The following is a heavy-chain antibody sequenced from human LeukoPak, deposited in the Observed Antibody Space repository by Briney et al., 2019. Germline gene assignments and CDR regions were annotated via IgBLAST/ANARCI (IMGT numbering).Heavy chain of an antibody. CDR3: AGAYCSGGSCYSAYFDY. J-gene: IGHJ4*02. CDR1: GFXFTSYW. CDR2: INQDGSEK. Sequence: PGGSLRLSCVASGFXFTSYWMSWVRQAPGKGLEWVANINQDGSEKLYVDSVKGRFTISRDNSKNTLYLQMNSLRAEDTAVYYCAGAYCSGGSCYSAYFDYWGQGTLVTVSS. D-gene: IGHD2-15*01. V-gene: IGHV3-7*04.